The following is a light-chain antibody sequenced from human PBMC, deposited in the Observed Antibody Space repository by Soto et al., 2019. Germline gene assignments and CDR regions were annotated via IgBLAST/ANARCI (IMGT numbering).Light chain of an antibody. J-gene: IGLJ1*01. CDR3: AAWDDSLSAFYV. CDR2: SNN. CDR1: SSNIGSNY. V-gene: IGLV1-47*02. Sequence: QSVLTQPPSASGTPGRRVTISCSGSSSNIGSNYVYWYQQLPGTAPKLLIYSNNQRPSGVPDRFSGSKSGTSASLAISGLRSEDEADYYCAAWDDSLSAFYVFGTGTRAPS.